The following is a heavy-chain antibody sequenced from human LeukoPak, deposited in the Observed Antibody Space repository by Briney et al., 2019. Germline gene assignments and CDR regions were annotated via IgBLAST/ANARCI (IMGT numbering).Heavy chain of an antibody. J-gene: IGHJ4*02. D-gene: IGHD3/OR15-3a*01. CDR2: IYHSGST. Sequence: SETLSLTCTVSGYSISSGYYWGWNRQPPGKGLEWIGSIYHSGSTYYNPSLKSQVSISIDTSKNQFSLRLTSVTAADTAVYYCARQTGSGLFILPGGQGTLVTVSS. CDR1: GYSISSGYY. V-gene: IGHV4-38-2*02. CDR3: ARQTGSGLFILP.